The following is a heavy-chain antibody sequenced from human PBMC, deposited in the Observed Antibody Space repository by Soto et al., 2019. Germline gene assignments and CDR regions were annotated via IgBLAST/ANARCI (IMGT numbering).Heavy chain of an antibody. V-gene: IGHV3-7*05. CDR1: GFTFSSYW. J-gene: IGHJ4*02. CDR3: ARPLAVAGTAPDY. CDR2: IKQDGSEK. D-gene: IGHD6-19*01. Sequence: GGSLRLSCAASGFTFSSYWMSWVRQAPGKGLEWVANIKQDGSEKYYVDSVKGRFTISRDNAKNSLYLQMNSLRAEDTAVYYCARPLAVAGTAPDYWGQGTLVTVSS.